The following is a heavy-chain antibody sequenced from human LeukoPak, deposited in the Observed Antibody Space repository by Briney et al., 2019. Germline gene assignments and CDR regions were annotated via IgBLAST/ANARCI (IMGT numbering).Heavy chain of an antibody. V-gene: IGHV3-30-3*01. D-gene: IGHD6-19*01. Sequence: GGSLRLSCAASGFTFSSYAMHWVRQAPGKGLEWVAVISYDGSNKYYADSVKGRFTISRDNSKNTLYLQMNSLRAEDTAVYYCAREQVAGPFDNWGQGTLVTVSS. CDR1: GFTFSSYA. CDR3: AREQVAGPFDN. CDR2: ISYDGSNK. J-gene: IGHJ4*02.